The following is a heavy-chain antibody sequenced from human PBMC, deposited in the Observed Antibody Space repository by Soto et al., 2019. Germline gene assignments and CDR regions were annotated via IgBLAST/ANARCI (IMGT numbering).Heavy chain of an antibody. D-gene: IGHD6-13*01. CDR3: ASSSWMDWFDP. V-gene: IGHV3-21*01. CDR1: GFTFSSXX. Sequence: EVQLVXSXGXLVRPXGSXXLSCVASGFTFSSXXMNWVRQAPGXGLEWVSSISSSGTYIYYAESLKGRFTISRDNAKNSVYLQMNSLRAEDTAVYYCASSSWMDWFDPWGQGTLVTVSS. J-gene: IGHJ5*02. CDR2: ISSSGTYI.